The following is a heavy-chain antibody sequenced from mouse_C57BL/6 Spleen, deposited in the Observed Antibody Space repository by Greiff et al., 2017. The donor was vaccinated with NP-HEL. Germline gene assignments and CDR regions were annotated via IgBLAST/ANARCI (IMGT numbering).Heavy chain of an antibody. J-gene: IGHJ3*01. CDR1: GYTFTSYW. Sequence: QVQLQQPGAELVRPGSSVKLSCKASGYTFTSYWMDWVKQRPGQGLEWIGNIYPSDSDTHYNQKFKDKATLTADKSSSTAYMQLRSLTSEDSAVYYCARGGSSYVGWFAYWGQGTLVTVSA. D-gene: IGHD1-1*01. V-gene: IGHV1-61*01. CDR2: IYPSDSDT. CDR3: ARGGSSYVGWFAY.